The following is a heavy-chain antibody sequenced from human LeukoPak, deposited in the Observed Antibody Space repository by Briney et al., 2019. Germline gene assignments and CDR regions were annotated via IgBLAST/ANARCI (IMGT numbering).Heavy chain of an antibody. D-gene: IGHD2-21*02. J-gene: IGHJ5*02. CDR3: AREHIVVVTAIQGYNWFDP. V-gene: IGHV4-59*01. CDR1: GGSISSYY. Sequence: SETLSLTCTVSGGSISSYYWSWIRQSPGKGLEWIGFIFYSGTTNYNPSLKSRVTISVDTSKNQFSLKLSSVTAADTAVYYCAREHIVVVTAIQGYNWFDPWGQGTLVTVSS. CDR2: IFYSGTT.